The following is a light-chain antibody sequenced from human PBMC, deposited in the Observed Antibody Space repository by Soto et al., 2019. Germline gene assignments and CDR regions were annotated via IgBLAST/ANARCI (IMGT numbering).Light chain of an antibody. Sequence: QSALTQPASVSGSPGQSIAISCTGTSGDVGGYDYVSWYQQHPDKAPKLMIYEVTKRPSWVSNRFSGSKSGNTASLTISGLQPEDEADYYCSSHTSASTRVFGSGTKVTVL. CDR1: SGDVGGYDY. CDR2: EVT. J-gene: IGLJ1*01. V-gene: IGLV2-14*01. CDR3: SSHTSASTRV.